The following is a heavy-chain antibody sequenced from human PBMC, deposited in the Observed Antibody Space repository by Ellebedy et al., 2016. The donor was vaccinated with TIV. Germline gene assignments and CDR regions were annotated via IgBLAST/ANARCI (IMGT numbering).Heavy chain of an antibody. V-gene: IGHV3-23*01. D-gene: IGHD3-10*01. Sequence: PGGSLRLSCAASGFTFSSYAMSWVRQAPGKGLEWFSGINANGVSIAYADSVKGRFTIPRDNSKDTLFLQMNSLRAEDTAVYYCASSRYHYYLGNTIFAYWGQGALVTVSS. CDR3: ASSRYHYYLGNTIFAY. CDR2: INANGVSI. CDR1: GFTFSSYA. J-gene: IGHJ4*02.